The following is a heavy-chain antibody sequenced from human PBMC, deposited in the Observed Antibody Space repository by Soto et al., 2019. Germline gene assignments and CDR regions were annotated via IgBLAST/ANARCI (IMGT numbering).Heavy chain of an antibody. D-gene: IGHD6-19*01. V-gene: IGHV3-48*01. CDR3: AKDHFQWLVGPAIDY. Sequence: PGGSLSLSCAGSGFVFSNYSMNWVRQAPGRGLERVSYISSSSTNTYYADSVKGRFTISRDNSKNTLYLQMNSLRAEDTAVYYCAKDHFQWLVGPAIDYWGQGTLVTVSS. CDR2: ISSSSTNT. J-gene: IGHJ4*02. CDR1: GFVFSNYS.